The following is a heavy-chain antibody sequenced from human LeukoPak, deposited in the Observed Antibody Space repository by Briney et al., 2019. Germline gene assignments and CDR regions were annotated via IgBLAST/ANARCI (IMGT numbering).Heavy chain of an antibody. J-gene: IGHJ5*02. V-gene: IGHV4-30-2*01. CDR1: GGSISSGGHS. CDR3: ARAGEQLGNWFDP. Sequence: SETLSLTCAVSGGSISSGGHSWSWIRQPPGKGLEWIGYIYHSGSTYYNPSLKSRVTISIDGSKNQFSLKLSSVTAADTAVYYCARAGEQLGNWFDPWGQGTLVTVSS. CDR2: IYHSGST. D-gene: IGHD6-6*01.